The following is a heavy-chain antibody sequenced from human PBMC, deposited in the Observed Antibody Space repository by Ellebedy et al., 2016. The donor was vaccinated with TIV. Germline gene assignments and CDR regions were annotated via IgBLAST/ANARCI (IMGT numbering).Heavy chain of an antibody. V-gene: IGHV3-30*04. Sequence: GESLKISCAASGFTFSSYAMHWVRQAPGKGLEWVAVISYDGSNKYYADSVKGRFTISRDDSKNTLYLQMNTLRAEDTAVYYCAREFGSGSYPRLDYWGQGTLVTVSS. CDR3: AREFGSGSYPRLDY. CDR1: GFTFSSYA. D-gene: IGHD3-10*01. J-gene: IGHJ4*02. CDR2: ISYDGSNK.